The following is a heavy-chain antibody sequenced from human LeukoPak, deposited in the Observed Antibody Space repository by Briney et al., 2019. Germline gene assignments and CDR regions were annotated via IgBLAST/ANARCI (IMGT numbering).Heavy chain of an antibody. Sequence: SVKVSCKASGGNFRNYGFHWVRQAPGQGLEWMGGMLPIFGTANYAQKFQGRVTITADKSTSTAYMELSSLRSEDTAVYYCARDSSLGAVAGTYFDYWGQGTLVTVSS. J-gene: IGHJ4*02. V-gene: IGHV1-69*06. D-gene: IGHD6-19*01. CDR1: GGNFRNYG. CDR3: ARDSSLGAVAGTYFDY. CDR2: MLPIFGTA.